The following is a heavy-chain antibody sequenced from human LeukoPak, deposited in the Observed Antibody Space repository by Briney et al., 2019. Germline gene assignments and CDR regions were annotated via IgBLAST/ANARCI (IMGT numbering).Heavy chain of an antibody. CDR2: IRYDGSNE. D-gene: IGHD2-8*02. J-gene: IGHJ4*02. CDR1: GFIFSNFG. Sequence: PGGSLTLSCAASGFIFSNFGMHWVRQAPGKGLDWVAFIRYDGSNEYYADSVKGRFIISRDNSKNTLYLQMNSLRADDTAIYYCATRLAVATDFDYWGQGSLVTVSS. V-gene: IGHV3-30*02. CDR3: ATRLAVATDFDY.